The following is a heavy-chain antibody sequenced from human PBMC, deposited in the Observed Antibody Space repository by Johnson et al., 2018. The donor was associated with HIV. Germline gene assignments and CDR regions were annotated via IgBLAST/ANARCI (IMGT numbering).Heavy chain of an antibody. CDR1: GFTFSNAW. CDR3: ARAPRPDAFDI. Sequence: VQLVESGGGLVKPGGSLRLSCAASGFTFSNAWMSWVRQAPGKGLEWVGRIKSKTDGGTTDYAAPVQGRFTISRDDSKNTLYLQMNSLRAEDTAVYYCARAPRPDAFDIWGQGTMVTVSS. V-gene: IGHV3-15*01. J-gene: IGHJ3*02. CDR2: IKSKTDGGTT.